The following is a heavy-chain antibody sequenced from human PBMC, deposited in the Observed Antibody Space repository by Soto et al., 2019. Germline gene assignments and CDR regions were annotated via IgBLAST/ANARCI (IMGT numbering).Heavy chain of an antibody. D-gene: IGHD3-9*01. Sequence: SGPTLVNPIQTLTLTCTFSXLSLSTSGVGVAWIRQPPGKALEWLARSSSDDGKRYSPSLKTRLNLTKDTSKNQVGPTLTXVDPVDTATXYCAHRPAYDXXXXXXPFDXXXXGSLVXXSS. CDR2: SSSDDGK. CDR3: AHRPAYDXXXXXXPFDX. CDR1: XLSLSTSGVG. J-gene: IGHJ4*01. V-gene: IGHV2-5*02.